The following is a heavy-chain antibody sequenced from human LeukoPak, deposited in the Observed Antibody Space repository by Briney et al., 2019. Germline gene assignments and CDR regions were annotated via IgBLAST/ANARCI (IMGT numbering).Heavy chain of an antibody. J-gene: IGHJ6*03. CDR3: ARDLGGGSCYWDGSCVYYYYMDV. V-gene: IGHV3-72*01. CDR1: GFTFSDHY. D-gene: IGHD2-15*01. Sequence: PGGSLRLSCAASGFTFSDHYMDWVRQAPGKGLEWVGRTRNKANSYTTEYAASVKGRFTISRDDSKNSLYLQMNSLKTEDTAVYYCARDLGGGSCYWDGSCVYYYYMDVWGKGTTVTVSS. CDR2: TRNKANSYTT.